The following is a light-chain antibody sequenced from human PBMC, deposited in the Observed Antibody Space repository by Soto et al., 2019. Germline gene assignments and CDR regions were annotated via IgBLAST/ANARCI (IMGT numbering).Light chain of an antibody. CDR1: QSINHW. CDR2: DAS. V-gene: IGKV1-5*01. J-gene: IGKJ1*01. Sequence: DIQMTQSPSSLSASVGDRVTITCRASQSINHWLAWYQQKPGKAPKFLIYDASTLRNGVPSRFSGRGSGTEFTLTISSLQPDDFATYYCQQYNSYWTFGQGTKVDIK. CDR3: QQYNSYWT.